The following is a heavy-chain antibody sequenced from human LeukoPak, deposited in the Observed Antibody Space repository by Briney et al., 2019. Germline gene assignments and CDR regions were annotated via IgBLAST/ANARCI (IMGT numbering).Heavy chain of an antibody. CDR1: GGTFSSYA. D-gene: IGHD4-17*01. J-gene: IGHJ4*02. Sequence: SVKVSCKASGGTFSSYAISWVRQAPGQGLEWMGRIIPIFGTANYAQKFQGRVTIITDESTSTAYMELSSLRSEDTAVYYCARAGVDYGDNILDYWGQGTLVTVSS. CDR2: IIPIFGTA. CDR3: ARAGVDYGDNILDY. V-gene: IGHV1-69*05.